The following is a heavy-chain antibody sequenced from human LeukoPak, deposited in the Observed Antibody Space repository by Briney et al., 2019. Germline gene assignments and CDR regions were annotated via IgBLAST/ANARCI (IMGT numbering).Heavy chain of an antibody. CDR2: ISGSGGST. Sequence: GGSLRLSCAASGFTFSSYAMSWVRQAPGKGLEWVSAISGSGGSTYYADTVKGRFTISRDNSKNTLYLQMNSLRAEDTAVYYCAKGRVVVIIPDAFDIWGQGTMVTVSS. J-gene: IGHJ3*02. CDR1: GFTFSSYA. CDR3: AKGRVVVIIPDAFDI. D-gene: IGHD3-22*01. V-gene: IGHV3-23*01.